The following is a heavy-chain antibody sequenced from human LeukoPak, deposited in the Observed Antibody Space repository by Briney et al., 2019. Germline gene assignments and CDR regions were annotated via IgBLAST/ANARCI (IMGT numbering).Heavy chain of an antibody. CDR3: ARNLWFGESSDAFDM. CDR2: MNPNSGNT. Sequence: ASVKVSCKASGYTFTGYYMHWVRQATGQGLEWMGWMNPNSGNTGYAQKFQGRVTITRNTSISTAYMDMSSLRSDDTAVYYCARNLWFGESSDAFDMWGQGTMATVSS. CDR1: GYTFTGYY. J-gene: IGHJ3*02. D-gene: IGHD3-10*01. V-gene: IGHV1-8*03.